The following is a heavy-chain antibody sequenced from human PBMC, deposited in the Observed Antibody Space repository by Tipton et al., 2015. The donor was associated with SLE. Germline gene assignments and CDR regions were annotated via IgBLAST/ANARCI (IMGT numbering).Heavy chain of an antibody. CDR2: ISGSGGST. J-gene: IGHJ4*02. CDR3: VKVYYYDSSGPGDY. D-gene: IGHD3-22*01. Sequence: SLRLSCAASGFTFSSYAMSWVRQAPGKGLEWVSAISGSGGSTYYADSVKGRFTISRDNSKNTLYLQMSSLRAEDTAVYYCVKVYYYDSSGPGDYWGQGTLVTVSS. CDR1: GFTFSSYA. V-gene: IGHV3-23*01.